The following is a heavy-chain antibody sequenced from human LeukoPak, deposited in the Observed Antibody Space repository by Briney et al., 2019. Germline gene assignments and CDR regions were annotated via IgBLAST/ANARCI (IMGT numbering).Heavy chain of an antibody. J-gene: IGHJ3*02. V-gene: IGHV1-69*04. CDR3: ASGPDFWSGYAAGDAFDI. Sequence: GASVKVSCKASGGTFSSYAISWVRQAPGQGLEWMGRIIPIFGIANYAQKFQGRVTITADKSTSTAYMELSSLRSEDTAVCYCASGPDFWSGYAAGDAFDIWGQGTMVTVSS. CDR1: GGTFSSYA. CDR2: IIPIFGIA. D-gene: IGHD3-3*01.